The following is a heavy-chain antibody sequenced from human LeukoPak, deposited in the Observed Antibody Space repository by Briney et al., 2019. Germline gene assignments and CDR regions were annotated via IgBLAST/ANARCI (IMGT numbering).Heavy chain of an antibody. CDR3: AKGSSGWDDPPRYYYYGMDV. J-gene: IGHJ6*02. V-gene: IGHV3-33*03. CDR1: GFIFSNYG. CDR2: IWYDGSKK. Sequence: PGRSLRLSCAASGFIFSNYGMQWVRQAPGKGLEWVAVIWYDGSKKYYADSVKGRFTISRDDSKNTLYLQMNSLRAEDTAVYYCAKGSSGWDDPPRYYYYGMDVWGQGTTVTVSS. D-gene: IGHD6-19*01.